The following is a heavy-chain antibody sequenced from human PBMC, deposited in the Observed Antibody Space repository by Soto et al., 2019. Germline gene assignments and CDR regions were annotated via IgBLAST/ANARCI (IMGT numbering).Heavy chain of an antibody. D-gene: IGHD5-18*01. J-gene: IGHJ4*02. CDR2: IYYSGST. CDR1: GGSISSISYY. Sequence: PSETLSLTCTVSGGSISSISYYLGWIRQPPGKGLEWIGSIYYSGSTYYNPSLKSRVTISVDTSKNQFSLKLSSVTAADTAVYYCATAPLSDYWGQGTLVTVSS. V-gene: IGHV4-39*01. CDR3: ATAPLSDY.